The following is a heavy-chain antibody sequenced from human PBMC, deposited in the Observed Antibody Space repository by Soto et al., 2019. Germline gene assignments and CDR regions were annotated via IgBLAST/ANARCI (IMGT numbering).Heavy chain of an antibody. Sequence: GSLRLSCAASGXSFSRYSIHWVRQAPGKGLEWVAVISKDGSHKYYLESVKGLFTISRDNSKNILSLQMNSMRDEDTAVYYCARSRSGAVADSFDFWGQGTLGTVSS. CDR2: ISKDGSHK. CDR3: ARSRSGAVADSFDF. CDR1: GXSFSRYS. V-gene: IGHV3-30*04. J-gene: IGHJ4*02. D-gene: IGHD3-10*01.